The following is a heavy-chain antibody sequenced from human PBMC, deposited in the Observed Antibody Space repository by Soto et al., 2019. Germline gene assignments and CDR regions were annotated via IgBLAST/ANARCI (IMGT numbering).Heavy chain of an antibody. D-gene: IGHD1-26*01. CDR2: IKQDGSEK. Sequence: GGSLRLSCAASGFTFSSYWMSWVRQAPGKGLEWVANIKQDGSEKYYVDSVKGRFTISRGNAKNSLYLQMNSLSAEDTAVYYCARDSRWDGDYYYYYGMDVWGQGTTVTVSS. CDR3: ARDSRWDGDYYYYYGMDV. CDR1: GFTFSSYW. J-gene: IGHJ6*02. V-gene: IGHV3-7*01.